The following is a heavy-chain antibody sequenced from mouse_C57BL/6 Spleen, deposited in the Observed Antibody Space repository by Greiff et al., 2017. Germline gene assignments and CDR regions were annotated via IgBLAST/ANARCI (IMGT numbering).Heavy chain of an antibody. Sequence: VQLQQSGAELVRPGTSVKLSCKASGYTFTSYWMHWVKQRPGQGLEWIGVIDPSDSYTNYNQKFKGKATLTVDTSSSTAYMQLSSLTSEDSAVYYCARGNGSSSAWFAYWGQGTLVTVSA. J-gene: IGHJ3*01. D-gene: IGHD1-1*01. CDR1: GYTFTSYW. V-gene: IGHV1-59*01. CDR3: ARGNGSSSAWFAY. CDR2: IDPSDSYT.